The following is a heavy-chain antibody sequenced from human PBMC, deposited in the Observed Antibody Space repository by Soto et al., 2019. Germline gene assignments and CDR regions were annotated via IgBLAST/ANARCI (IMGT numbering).Heavy chain of an antibody. V-gene: IGHV3-30-3*01. J-gene: IGHJ4*02. CDR2: ISYDGSNK. Sequence: GGSLRLSCAASGFTFSSYAMHWVRQAPGKGLEWVAVISYDGSNKYYADSVKGRFTISRDNSKNTLYLQMNSLRAEDTAVYYCARKLGLVNVEMATIHRRVDYWGQGTLVTVSS. CDR3: ARKLGLVNVEMATIHRRVDY. D-gene: IGHD5-12*01. CDR1: GFTFSSYA.